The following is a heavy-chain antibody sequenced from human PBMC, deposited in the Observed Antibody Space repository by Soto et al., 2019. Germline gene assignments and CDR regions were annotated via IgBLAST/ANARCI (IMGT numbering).Heavy chain of an antibody. Sequence: EVQLVESGGGLAQPGTSLRLSCAGSGFNFGDHGMHWVRQRPGKGLEWVSGISWDGGNTGSGESVKGRITISRDNAKMSLYLQLDSLGPEDPALYYCAKAAGRNFYGSLGYMDVWGRGPTVTVSS. V-gene: IGHV3-9*01. CDR3: AKAAGRNFYGSLGYMDV. CDR2: ISWDGGNT. J-gene: IGHJ6*03. D-gene: IGHD3-10*01. CDR1: GFNFGDHG.